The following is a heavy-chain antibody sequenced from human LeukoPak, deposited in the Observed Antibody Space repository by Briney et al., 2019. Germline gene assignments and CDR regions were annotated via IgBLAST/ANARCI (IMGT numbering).Heavy chain of an antibody. J-gene: IGHJ6*04. D-gene: IGHD1-1*01. CDR1: GFTFSNYA. Sequence: GGSLRLSCAVSGFTFSNYALHWVRQAPGKGLEWVAVISNDGSNKFYADSVKGRFTISRDNSKNTLFVQMNSLTTEDTAVYYCARDREGSQLRFYYGMDVWGKGTTVTVSS. V-gene: IGHV3-30*04. CDR2: ISNDGSNK. CDR3: ARDREGSQLRFYYGMDV.